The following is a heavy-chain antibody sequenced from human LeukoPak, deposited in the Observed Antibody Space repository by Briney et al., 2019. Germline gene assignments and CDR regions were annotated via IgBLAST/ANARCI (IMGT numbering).Heavy chain of an antibody. CDR3: ARDMTGGIWARATSFDY. J-gene: IGHJ4*02. D-gene: IGHD1-14*01. Sequence: ASVKVSCKASGGTFSSYAISWVRQAPGQGPEWMGWINPDSGGSEYGQKFQGRVTFTSDTSSTTIYMEVRSLKSDDTAVYYCARDMTGGIWARATSFDYWGQGTLVTVSS. CDR1: GGTFSSYA. CDR2: INPDSGGS. V-gene: IGHV1-2*02.